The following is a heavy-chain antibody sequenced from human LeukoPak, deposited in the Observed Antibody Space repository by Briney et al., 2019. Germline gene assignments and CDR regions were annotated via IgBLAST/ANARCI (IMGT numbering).Heavy chain of an antibody. CDR3: AKDPDYFGSNGMDV. D-gene: IGHD3-10*01. CDR2: ISGSGGSR. CDR1: GFTFSNAW. V-gene: IGHV3-23*01. Sequence: PGGSLRLSCAASGFTFSNAWMSWVRQAPGKGLEWVSTISGSGGSRYYADSVKGRFTISRDNSKNTLYLQMNSLRVEDTAVYYCAKDPDYFGSNGMDVWGQETTVTVSS. J-gene: IGHJ6*02.